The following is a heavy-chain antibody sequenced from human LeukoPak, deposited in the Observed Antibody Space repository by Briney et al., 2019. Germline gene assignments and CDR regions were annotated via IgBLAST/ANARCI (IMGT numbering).Heavy chain of an antibody. J-gene: IGHJ4*02. V-gene: IGHV4-38-2*02. Sequence: SETLSLTCTVSGYSISSGYYWGWIRQPPGKGLEWIGSIYHSGSTYYNPSLKSRVTISVDTSKNQFSLKLSSVTAADTAVYYCARSFWAYGSGSFYDYWGQGTLVTVSS. CDR2: IYHSGST. CDR3: ARSFWAYGSGSFYDY. D-gene: IGHD3-10*01. CDR1: GYSISSGYY.